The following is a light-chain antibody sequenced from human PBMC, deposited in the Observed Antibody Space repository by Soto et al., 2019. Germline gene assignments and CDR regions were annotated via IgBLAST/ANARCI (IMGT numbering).Light chain of an antibody. Sequence: EIVLTQSPGTLSLSPGERATLPSRASQSVSNNYLAWYQQKPGQAPRLLIYGASNRATGIPDRFSGSGSGTDFTLTISRLEPEDFAVYYCQQYGSSGTFGQGTKVDI. J-gene: IGKJ1*01. CDR2: GAS. CDR3: QQYGSSGT. V-gene: IGKV3-20*01. CDR1: QSVSNNY.